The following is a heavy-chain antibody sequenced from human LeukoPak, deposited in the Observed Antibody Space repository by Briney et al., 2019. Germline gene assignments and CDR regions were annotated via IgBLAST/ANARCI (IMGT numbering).Heavy chain of an antibody. CDR1: GYTFTSYD. CDR2: MNPNSGNT. V-gene: IGHV1-8*01. D-gene: IGHD3-10*01. J-gene: IGHJ3*02. Sequence: ASVKVSCKASGYTFTSYDINWVRQATGQGLEWMGWMNPNSGNTGYSQKFQGRVTITRDTSASTAYMELSSLRSEDTAVYYCATGSGSSDAFDIWGQGTMVTVSS. CDR3: ATGSGSSDAFDI.